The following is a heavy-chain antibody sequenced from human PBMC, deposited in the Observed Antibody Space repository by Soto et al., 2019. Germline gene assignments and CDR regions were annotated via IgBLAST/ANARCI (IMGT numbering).Heavy chain of an antibody. J-gene: IGHJ4*02. V-gene: IGHV3-23*01. Sequence: GGSLRLSCAASGFTFSSYAMSWVRQAPGKGLEWVSAISGSGGSTYYADSVKGRFTISRDNSKNTLYLQMNSLRAEDTAVYYCAKLGSRILEWLFYFDYWGQGTLVTVSS. CDR3: AKLGSRILEWLFYFDY. CDR2: ISGSGGST. CDR1: GFTFSSYA. D-gene: IGHD3-3*01.